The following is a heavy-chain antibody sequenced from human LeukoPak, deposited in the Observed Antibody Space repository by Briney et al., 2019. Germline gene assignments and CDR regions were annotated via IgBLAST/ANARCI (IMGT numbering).Heavy chain of an antibody. V-gene: IGHV3-48*03. D-gene: IGHD3-16*02. CDR2: ISSSSTI. Sequence: GGSLRLSCAASGFTFSSYEMNWVRQAPGKGLEWVPYISSSSTIYYADSVKGRFTISRDNAKNSLYLQMNSLRAEDTAVYYCARSMITFGGVIVPFDYWGQGTLVTVSS. CDR3: ARSMITFGGVIVPFDY. J-gene: IGHJ4*02. CDR1: GFTFSSYE.